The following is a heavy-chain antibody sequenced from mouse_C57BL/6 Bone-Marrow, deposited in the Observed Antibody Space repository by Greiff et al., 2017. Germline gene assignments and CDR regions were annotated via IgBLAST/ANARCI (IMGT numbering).Heavy chain of an antibody. Sequence: EVQGVESGGGLVKPGGSLKLSCAASGFTFSSYTMSWVRQTPEKRLEWVATISGGGGNTYYPDSVKGRITISRDNAKNTLYLQMSSLRSEDTALYYCARHAGFAYWGQGTLVTVSA. V-gene: IGHV5-9*01. CDR2: ISGGGGNT. J-gene: IGHJ3*01. CDR3: ARHAGFAY. CDR1: GFTFSSYT.